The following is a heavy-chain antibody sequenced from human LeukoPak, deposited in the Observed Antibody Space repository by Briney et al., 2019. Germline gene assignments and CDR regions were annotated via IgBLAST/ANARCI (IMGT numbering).Heavy chain of an antibody. J-gene: IGHJ3*01. Sequence: GGSLRLSCAASGFTFSPYWMHWVRQGPGKGLVWVSRINSDGSSTIYADSVKGRFTISRDNAKNTLYLQMDSLRAEDTAVYYCARGGGDHTFDVWGQGTMVTVSS. CDR1: GFTFSPYW. D-gene: IGHD2-21*02. CDR3: ARGGGDHTFDV. CDR2: INSDGSST. V-gene: IGHV3-74*01.